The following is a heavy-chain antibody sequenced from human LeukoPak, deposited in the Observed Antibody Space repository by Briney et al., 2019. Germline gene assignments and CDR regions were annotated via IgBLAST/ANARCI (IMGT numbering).Heavy chain of an antibody. V-gene: IGHV1-8*03. J-gene: IGHJ5*02. CDR3: AKGRASAGGYSGYDWGDWFDP. CDR1: GYSFPTYD. CDR2: MSSKSGHT. D-gene: IGHD5-12*01. Sequence: ASVKVSCKASGYSFPTYDINWVRQAPGQGLQWMGWMSSKSGHTAYAQKFQGRVIFTRNISISTAYMEVGSLTSEDTAVYYCAKGRASAGGYSGYDWGDWFDPWGQGTLVTVSS.